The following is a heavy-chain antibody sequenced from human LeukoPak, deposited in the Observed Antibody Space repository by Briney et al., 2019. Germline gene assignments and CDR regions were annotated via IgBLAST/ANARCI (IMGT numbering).Heavy chain of an antibody. CDR1: GFTVSSNY. J-gene: IGHJ3*02. CDR2: IYSGGST. Sequence: PGGSLRLSCAASGFTVSSNYMSWVRQAPGKGLEWVSVIYSGGSTYYADSVKGRFTISRDNSKNTLYLQMNSLRAEDTAVYYCASAVADDAFDIWGQGTMVTVSS. D-gene: IGHD6-19*01. CDR3: ASAVADDAFDI. V-gene: IGHV3-66*01.